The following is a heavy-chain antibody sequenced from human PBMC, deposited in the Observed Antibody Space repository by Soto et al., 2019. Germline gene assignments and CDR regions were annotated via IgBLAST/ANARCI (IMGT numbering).Heavy chain of an antibody. CDR2: IYSDGST. D-gene: IGHD3-10*01. V-gene: IGHV3-53*01. CDR3: ARDRSGSSGYYGMDV. J-gene: IGHJ6*02. Sequence: GGSLRLSCAASGFTVSSNYMGWVRQAPGKGLEWVSVIYSDGSTYYADSVKGRFTISRDNSKNMLYLQMNSLRAEDTAVYYFARDRSGSSGYYGMDVWGQGTTVTVSS. CDR1: GFTVSSNY.